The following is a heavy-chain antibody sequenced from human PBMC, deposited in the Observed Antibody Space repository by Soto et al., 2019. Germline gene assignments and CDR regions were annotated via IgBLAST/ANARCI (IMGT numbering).Heavy chain of an antibody. V-gene: IGHV1-3*01. Sequence: ASVKVSCKASGYTFTKYALHCVRQAPGQRLEWMGWINAGNGNTKYSQKFQGRVTITRDTSASTSYMQLSSLRSEDTAVYYCARGEGYCSGGTCYRWFDPWGQGTLVTVSS. D-gene: IGHD2-15*01. J-gene: IGHJ5*02. CDR3: ARGEGYCSGGTCYRWFDP. CDR1: GYTFTKYA. CDR2: INAGNGNT.